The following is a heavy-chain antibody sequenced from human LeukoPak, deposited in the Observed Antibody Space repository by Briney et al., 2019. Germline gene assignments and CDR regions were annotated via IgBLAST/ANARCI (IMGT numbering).Heavy chain of an antibody. CDR2: IGGRDGST. D-gene: IGHD3-10*01. J-gene: IGHJ4*02. V-gene: IGHV3-23*01. Sequence: GGSLRLSCAASGFTFSAYAMSWVRQAPGKGLEWVSAIGGRDGSTYYADSVKGRFTISRDNSKNTLYVQMNSLRAEDTAVYYCAKGHYYGSGSLDYWGQGTLVTVSS. CDR1: GFTFSAYA. CDR3: AKGHYYGSGSLDY.